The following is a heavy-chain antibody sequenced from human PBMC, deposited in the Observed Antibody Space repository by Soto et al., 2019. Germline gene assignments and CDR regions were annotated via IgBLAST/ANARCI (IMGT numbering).Heavy chain of an antibody. V-gene: IGHV3-33*01. J-gene: IGHJ6*02. D-gene: IGHD2-15*01. CDR1: GFVFSGYG. Sequence: QAQLVESGGGVVRPGKSQRLSCAASGFVFSGYGMHRVRQAPGKGLEWVAFIWFDGSDALYSDSVKGRFTISRDNSKNTLFLQMNSLRGDDTAVYYCAREGYCSGGGCSGGMDVWGRGTTVTVSS. CDR2: IWFDGSDA. CDR3: AREGYCSGGGCSGGMDV.